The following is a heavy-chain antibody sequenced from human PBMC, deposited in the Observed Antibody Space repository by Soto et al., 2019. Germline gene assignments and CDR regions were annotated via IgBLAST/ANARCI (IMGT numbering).Heavy chain of an antibody. D-gene: IGHD1-7*01. CDR1: GGTFSSYA. V-gene: IGHV1-69*01. CDR2: IIPISGAA. J-gene: IGHJ6*02. Sequence: QVQLVQSGAEVKKPGSSVKVSCKTSGGTFSSYAISWVRQAPGQGLEWMGGIIPISGAANYAQKFQGTVTITADESTNTAYMELSSIRSEAAAVYYCARGLLNAQLELRSYYSAMDVWGQGTRVTVSS. CDR3: ARGLLNAQLELRSYYSAMDV.